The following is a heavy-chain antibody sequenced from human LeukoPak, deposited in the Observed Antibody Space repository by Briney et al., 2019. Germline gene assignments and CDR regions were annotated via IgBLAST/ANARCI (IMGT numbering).Heavy chain of an antibody. V-gene: IGHV4-59*08. J-gene: IGHJ4*02. Sequence: SETLSLTCTVSGGSISTYYWSWIRQPPGKGLEWIGYIYYTGSTNYNPSLKSRVTISVDTSKNQFSLKLSSVTAADTAVYYCARQGSGNYLSPVNYWGQGTLVTVSS. CDR1: GGSISTYY. CDR3: ARQGSGNYLSPVNY. D-gene: IGHD1-26*01. CDR2: IYYTGST.